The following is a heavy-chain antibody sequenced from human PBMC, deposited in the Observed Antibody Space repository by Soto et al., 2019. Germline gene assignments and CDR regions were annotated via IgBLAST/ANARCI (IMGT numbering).Heavy chain of an antibody. Sequence: EVPLVESGGGLVKHGGSLRLSCTASGFNFNNSWMSWVRQAPGKGLVWICRSKSVPDGDKTAYAAPVKGRFTLSSDDSQNIFSLLMAGLRSEDSGIYYCTTATIYFGSGSAVRDYWCLGTLVTVSS. D-gene: IGHD3-10*01. CDR3: TTATIYFGSGSAVRDY. V-gene: IGHV3-15*01. CDR2: SKSVPDGDKT. CDR1: GFNFNNSW. J-gene: IGHJ4*02.